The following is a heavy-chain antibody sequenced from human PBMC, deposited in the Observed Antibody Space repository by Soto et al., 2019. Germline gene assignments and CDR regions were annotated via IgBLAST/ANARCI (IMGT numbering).Heavy chain of an antibody. CDR1: GYMFSSYG. Sequence: ASVKVSCKASGYMFSSYGINWVRQAPGRGLEWMGWISTYNGNTKYGQKFQGRVTLTTETSTSTVYMDLRSLKFDDTAVYYCAGGAKDYYYDNRGYYSSSIFDYWGPGSQVTVSS. J-gene: IGHJ4*02. CDR3: AGGAKDYYYDNRGYYSSSIFDY. CDR2: ISTYNGNT. D-gene: IGHD3-22*01. V-gene: IGHV1-18*01.